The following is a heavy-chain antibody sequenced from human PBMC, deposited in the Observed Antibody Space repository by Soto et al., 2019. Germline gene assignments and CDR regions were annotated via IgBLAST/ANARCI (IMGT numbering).Heavy chain of an antibody. J-gene: IGHJ4*02. V-gene: IGHV4-31*03. Sequence: PSETLSLTCTVSGGSISSGGYYWSWIRQHPGKGLEWIGYIYYSGGTYYNPSLKSRVTISVDTSKNQFSLKLSSVTAADTAVYYCARIAYNDYGGPSDYWGQGTLVTVSS. CDR3: ARIAYNDYGGPSDY. CDR1: GGSISSGGYY. D-gene: IGHD4-17*01. CDR2: IYYSGGT.